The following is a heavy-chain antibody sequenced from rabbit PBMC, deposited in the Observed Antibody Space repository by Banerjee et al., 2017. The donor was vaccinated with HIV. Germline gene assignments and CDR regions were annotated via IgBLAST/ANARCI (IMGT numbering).Heavy chain of an antibody. J-gene: IGHJ6*01. CDR2: IAVSRSAFT. CDR3: ARDTGSSFSSYGMDL. CDR1: GFSFSGSDY. D-gene: IGHD8-1*01. V-gene: IGHV1S40*01. Sequence: KESGGDLVKPGASLTLTCTASGFSFSGSDYMCWVRQAPGKGLEWISCIAVSRSAFTYSATWAKGRFTISKTSSTTVTLQMTSLTVADTATYFCARDTGSSFSSYGMDLWGPGTLVTVS.